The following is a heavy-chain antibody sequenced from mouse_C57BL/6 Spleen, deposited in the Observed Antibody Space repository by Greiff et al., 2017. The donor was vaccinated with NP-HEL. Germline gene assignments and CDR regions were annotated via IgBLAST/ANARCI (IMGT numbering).Heavy chain of an antibody. CDR2: INPNNGGT. CDR3: ARGGDDYDVRGFAY. Sequence: EVQLVESGPELVKPGASVKIPCKASGYTFTDYNMDWVKQSHGKSLEWIGDINPNNGGTIYNQKFKGKATLTVDKSSSTAYMELRSLTSEDTAVYYCARGGDDYDVRGFAYWGQGTLVTVSA. J-gene: IGHJ3*01. CDR1: GYTFTDYN. D-gene: IGHD2-4*01. V-gene: IGHV1-18*01.